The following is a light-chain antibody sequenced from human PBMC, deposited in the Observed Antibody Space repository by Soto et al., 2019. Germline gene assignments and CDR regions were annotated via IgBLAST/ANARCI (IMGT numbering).Light chain of an antibody. V-gene: IGKV1-5*03. CDR2: KAS. CDR3: QHPGT. J-gene: IGKJ1*01. CDR1: QIVSGW. Sequence: DIQMTQSPSTLSASVGDRVTITCRASQIVSGWLAWYQQKPGKAPKLLIYKASTLESGVPSRFSGSGSGTEFTLTISTLQPDDFATYYCQHPGTFGQGTKV.